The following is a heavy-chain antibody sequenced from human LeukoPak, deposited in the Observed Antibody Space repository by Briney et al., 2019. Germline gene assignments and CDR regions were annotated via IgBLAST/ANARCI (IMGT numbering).Heavy chain of an antibody. CDR3: ARAVLMETTMFIGD. V-gene: IGHV4-59*11. Sequence: PSETLSLTCDVSGDSMNSHYWSWLRQPPGKGLECVGYIHSSGRTNQTPSLKSRVTLSVDTSKNQFSLTLNSVTAADTAVYYCARAVLMETTMFIGDWGQGTLVTVSS. CDR1: GDSMNSHY. J-gene: IGHJ4*02. D-gene: IGHD3-10*02. CDR2: IHSSGRT.